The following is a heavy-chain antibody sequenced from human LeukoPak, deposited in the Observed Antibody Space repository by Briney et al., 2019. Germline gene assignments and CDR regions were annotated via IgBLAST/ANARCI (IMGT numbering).Heavy chain of an antibody. CDR2: ISGSGDST. Sequence: GGSLRLSCGASGFTFSSYALTWVRQAPGKGLEWVSVISGSGDSTYYADSVKGRFTISRGNSKNTLYLQVNSLRADDTAVYYCATGRTSDSPGPTYWGQGTLVTVSS. D-gene: IGHD7-27*01. CDR1: GFTFSSYA. J-gene: IGHJ4*02. CDR3: ATGRTSDSPGPTY. V-gene: IGHV3-23*01.